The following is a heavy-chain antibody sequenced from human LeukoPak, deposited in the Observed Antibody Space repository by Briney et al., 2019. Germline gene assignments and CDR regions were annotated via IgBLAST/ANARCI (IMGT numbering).Heavy chain of an antibody. CDR2: IWYDGSNK. D-gene: IGHD4-17*01. CDR1: GFTFSSYG. V-gene: IGHV3-33*01. Sequence: GGSLRLSCAASGFTFSSYGMHWVRQAPGKGLEWVAVIWYDGSNKYYADSVKGRFTISRDNSKNTLYLQMNSLRAEDTAVYYCARGHDYGDYAVDYWGQGTLVTVSS. J-gene: IGHJ4*02. CDR3: ARGHDYGDYAVDY.